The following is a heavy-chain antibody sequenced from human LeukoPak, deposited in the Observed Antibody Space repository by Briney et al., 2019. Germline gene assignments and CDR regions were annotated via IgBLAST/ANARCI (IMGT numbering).Heavy chain of an antibody. CDR2: IYSGGST. CDR1: GXTVSSNY. CDR3: ARGQNYYDSSGYKVDY. J-gene: IGHJ4*02. Sequence: GGSLRLSCAASGXTVSSNYMSWVRQAPGKGLEWVSVIYSGGSTYYADYAKGRFTISRDNSKNTLYLQMNSLRAEDTAVYYCARGQNYYDSSGYKVDYWGQGTLVTVSS. V-gene: IGHV3-66*01. D-gene: IGHD3-22*01.